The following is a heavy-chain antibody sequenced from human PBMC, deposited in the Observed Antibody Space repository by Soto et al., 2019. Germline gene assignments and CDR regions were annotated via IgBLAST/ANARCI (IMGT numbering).Heavy chain of an antibody. J-gene: IGHJ5*02. CDR2: IYYSGST. CDR1: GGPISSYY. Sequence: SETLSLTCTVSGGPISSYYWSWIRQPPGKGLEWIGYIYYSGSTNYNPSLKSRVTISVDTSKNQFSLKLSSVTAADTAVYYCARRRYCSSTSCYSSGHWFDPWGQGTLVTVSS. D-gene: IGHD2-2*01. V-gene: IGHV4-59*08. CDR3: ARRRYCSSTSCYSSGHWFDP.